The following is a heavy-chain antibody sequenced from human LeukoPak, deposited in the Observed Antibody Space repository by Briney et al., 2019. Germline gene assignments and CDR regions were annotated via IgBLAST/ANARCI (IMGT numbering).Heavy chain of an antibody. CDR2: INRNSGGT. D-gene: IGHD5-12*01. V-gene: IGHV1-2*02. Sequence: ASVKVSCKASGYTFTGYYMHWVRQAPGQGLEWMGWINRNSGGTNYAQKFQGRVTMTRDTSISTAYMELSRLRSDDTAVYYCARGGYSGYDRVYYYYYYMDVWGKGTTVTISS. CDR1: GYTFTGYY. CDR3: ARGGYSGYDRVYYYYYYMDV. J-gene: IGHJ6*03.